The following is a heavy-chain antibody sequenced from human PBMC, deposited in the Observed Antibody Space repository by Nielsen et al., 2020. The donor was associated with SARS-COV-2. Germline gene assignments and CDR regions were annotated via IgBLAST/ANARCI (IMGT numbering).Heavy chain of an antibody. CDR3: ARGNGWGSNFDY. V-gene: IGHV3-30-3*01. CDR1: GFTFSSYA. D-gene: IGHD7-27*01. Sequence: GESLKISCAASGFTFSSYAMPWVRQAPGKGLEWVAVISYDGSNKYYADSVKGRFTISRDNSKNTLYLQMNSLRAEDTAVYYCARGNGWGSNFDYWGQGTLVTVSA. CDR2: ISYDGSNK. J-gene: IGHJ4*02.